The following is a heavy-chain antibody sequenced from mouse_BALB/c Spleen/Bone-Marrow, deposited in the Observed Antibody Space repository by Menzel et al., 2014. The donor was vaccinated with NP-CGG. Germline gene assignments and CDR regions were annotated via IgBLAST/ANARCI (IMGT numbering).Heavy chain of an antibody. Sequence: EVMLVESGGGLVQPGGSLKLSCAASGFDFSRYWMSWVRQAPGKGLEWIGEINPDSSTINYTPSLKDKFIISRDNAKNTQYPQMSKVRSEDTALDYCARLNYYGNLFVWGAGTTVTVSS. CDR3: ARLNYYGNLFV. J-gene: IGHJ1*01. D-gene: IGHD1-1*01. V-gene: IGHV4-1*02. CDR2: INPDSSTI. CDR1: GFDFSRYW.